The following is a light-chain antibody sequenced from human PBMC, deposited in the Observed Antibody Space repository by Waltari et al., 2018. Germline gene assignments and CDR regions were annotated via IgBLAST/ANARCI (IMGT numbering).Light chain of an antibody. CDR2: KAS. J-gene: IGKJ3*01. Sequence: CRASHSGASWVAWYQHKPGKAPKLLIYKASTLESGVPSRFSGSGSGTEFTLSITSLQPDDFATYYCQQYNNNSPFAFGPGTRVDIK. V-gene: IGKV1-5*03. CDR3: QQYNNNSPFA. CDR1: HSGASW.